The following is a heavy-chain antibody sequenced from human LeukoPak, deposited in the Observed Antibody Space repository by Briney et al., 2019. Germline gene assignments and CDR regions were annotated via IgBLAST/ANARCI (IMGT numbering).Heavy chain of an antibody. V-gene: IGHV1-8*01. Sequence: GASVKVSCKASGYTSTSYDINWVRQATGHGLEWMGWMNPNSGNTGYAQKFQGRVTMTRNTSISTAYMELSSLRSEDTAVYYCARGHHRAAAGTRRVGYYYYGMDVWGQGTTVTVSS. CDR1: GYTSTSYD. J-gene: IGHJ6*02. CDR3: ARGHHRAAAGTRRVGYYYYGMDV. CDR2: MNPNSGNT. D-gene: IGHD6-13*01.